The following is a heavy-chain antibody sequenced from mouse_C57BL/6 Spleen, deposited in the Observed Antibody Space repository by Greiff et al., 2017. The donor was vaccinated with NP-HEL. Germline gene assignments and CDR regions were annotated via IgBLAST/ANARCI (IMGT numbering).Heavy chain of an antibody. CDR3: ARGYDGYYFCAMDY. Sequence: QVQLQQPGAELVKPGASVKLSCKASGYTFTSYWMHWVKQRPGRGLEWIGRIDPNSGGTKYNEKFKSKATLTVDKPSSTAYMQLSSLTSGDSAVCYCARGYDGYYFCAMDYWGQGTSVTVSS. CDR2: IDPNSGGT. V-gene: IGHV1-72*01. CDR1: GYTFTSYW. J-gene: IGHJ4*01. D-gene: IGHD2-3*01.